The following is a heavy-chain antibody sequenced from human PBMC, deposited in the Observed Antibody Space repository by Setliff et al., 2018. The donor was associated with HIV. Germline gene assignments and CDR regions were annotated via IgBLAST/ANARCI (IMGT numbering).Heavy chain of an antibody. CDR2: IDANTGIP. J-gene: IGHJ4*02. CDR3: AKERWGPPVEF. D-gene: IGHD2-15*01. Sequence: GASVKVSCKASGYTFTSYALHWVRQAPGQGLEWMGYIDANTGIPTYAQALSGRFAFSLDTSVTTAYLQISSLTAEDTGLYYCAKERWGPPVEFRGQGTLVTVSS. V-gene: IGHV7-4-1*02. CDR1: GYTFTSYA.